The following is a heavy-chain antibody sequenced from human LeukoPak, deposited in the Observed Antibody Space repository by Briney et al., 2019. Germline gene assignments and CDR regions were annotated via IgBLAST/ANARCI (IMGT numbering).Heavy chain of an antibody. CDR3: ARYSNPDEGRRGWYGGYYYYGMDV. CDR2: ISAYNGNT. V-gene: IGHV1-18*01. D-gene: IGHD6-19*01. J-gene: IGHJ6*02. Sequence: ASVKVSCKASGYTFTSYGISWVRQAPGQGLEWMGWISAYNGNTNYAQKLQGRVTMTTDTSTSTAYMELRSLRSDDTAVYYCARYSNPDEGRRGWYGGYYYYGMDVWGQGTTVTVS. CDR1: GYTFTSYG.